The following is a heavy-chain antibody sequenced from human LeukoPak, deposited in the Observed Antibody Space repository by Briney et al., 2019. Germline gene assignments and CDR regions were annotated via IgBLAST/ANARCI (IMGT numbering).Heavy chain of an antibody. CDR2: ISGSGGST. V-gene: IGHV3-23*01. CDR3: AKVSSSGRAFDI. CDR1: GFTFSSYA. J-gene: IGHJ3*02. D-gene: IGHD6-19*01. Sequence: GGSLGLSCAASGFTFSSYAMSWVRQAPGKGLEWVSAISGSGGSTYYADSVKGRFTISRDNSKNTLYLQMNSLRAEDTAVYYCAKVSSSGRAFDIWGQGTMVTVSS.